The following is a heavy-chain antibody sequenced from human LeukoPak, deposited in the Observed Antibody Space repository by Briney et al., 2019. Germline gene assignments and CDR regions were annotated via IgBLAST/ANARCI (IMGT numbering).Heavy chain of an antibody. J-gene: IGHJ4*02. Sequence: SETLSLTCTVSGGSISSYYWSWIRQPPGKGLEWIGYIYYSGSTNYNPSLKSRVTISVDTSKNQFSLKLSSVTAADTAVYYCASSRVGATQLDLDYWGQGTLVTVSS. CDR3: ASSRVGATQLDLDY. D-gene: IGHD1-26*01. CDR2: IYYSGST. CDR1: GGSISSYY. V-gene: IGHV4-59*01.